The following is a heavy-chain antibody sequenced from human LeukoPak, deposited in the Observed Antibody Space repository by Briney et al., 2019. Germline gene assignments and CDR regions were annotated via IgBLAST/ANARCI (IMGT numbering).Heavy chain of an antibody. CDR2: ISYDGSNK. J-gene: IGHJ4*02. CDR1: GFTFSSYA. CDR3: AKDHMIVARYYFDS. V-gene: IGHV3-30-3*01. D-gene: IGHD5-12*01. Sequence: GGSLRLSCAASGFTFSSYAMHWVRQAPGKGLEWVAVISYDGSNKYYADSVKGRFTISRDNSKSMLYLQMNSLRAEDTAIYYCAKDHMIVARYYFDSWGQGTLVTVSS.